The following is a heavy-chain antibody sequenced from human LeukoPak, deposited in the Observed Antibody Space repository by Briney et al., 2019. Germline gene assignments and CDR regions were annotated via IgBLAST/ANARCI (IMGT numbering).Heavy chain of an antibody. V-gene: IGHV3-21*01. CDR2: ISSSSSYI. CDR1: GFTFSSYS. J-gene: IGHJ6*02. Sequence: GGSLRLSCAASGFTFSSYSMNWVRQAPGKGLEWVSSISSSSSYIYYADSVKGRFTISRDNAKNSLYLQMNSPRAEDTAVYYCARALDIVVVVATNYGMDVWGQGTTVTVSS. D-gene: IGHD2-15*01. CDR3: ARALDIVVVVATNYGMDV.